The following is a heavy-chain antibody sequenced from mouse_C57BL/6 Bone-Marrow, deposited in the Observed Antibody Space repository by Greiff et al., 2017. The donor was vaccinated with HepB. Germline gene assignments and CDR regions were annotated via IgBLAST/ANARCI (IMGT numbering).Heavy chain of an antibody. J-gene: IGHJ2*01. CDR2: INPNNGGT. Sequence: VQLQQSGPELVKPGASVKISCKASGYTFTDYYMNWVKQSHGKSLEWIGDINPNNGGTSYNQKFKGKATLTVDKSSSTAYMELRSLTSEDSAVYYCARVGAGVDYWGQGTTLTVSS. CDR3: ARVGAGVDY. D-gene: IGHD3-3*01. CDR1: GYTFTDYY. V-gene: IGHV1-26*01.